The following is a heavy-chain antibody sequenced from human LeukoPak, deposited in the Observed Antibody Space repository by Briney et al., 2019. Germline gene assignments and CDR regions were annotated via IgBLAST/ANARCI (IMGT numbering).Heavy chain of an antibody. J-gene: IGHJ4*02. V-gene: IGHV1-24*01. Sequence: GASVKVSCKVSGYTLTELSMHWVRQAHGKGLECMGGFDPEDVETIYAQKFQGRVTMTEDTSADTAYMELSSLRSEDTAVYYCATDLIGSGYDLPVGYWGQGTLVTVSS. CDR3: ATDLIGSGYDLPVGY. CDR1: GYTLTELS. D-gene: IGHD5-12*01. CDR2: FDPEDVET.